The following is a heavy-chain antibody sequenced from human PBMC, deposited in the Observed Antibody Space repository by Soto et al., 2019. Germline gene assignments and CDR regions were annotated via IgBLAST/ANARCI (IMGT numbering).Heavy chain of an antibody. D-gene: IGHD6-13*01. CDR2: VHYSGST. J-gene: IGHJ5*02. CDR1: GGSSSSYY. V-gene: IGHV4-59*08. CDR3: ARHQSHRSSYVDP. Sequence: PSETLSLTCTVSGGSSSSYYYSWIRQPPGKGLEWIGYVHYSGSTNYNPSLKSRVTISVDTSKNQFSLRLSSVTAADTAVYYCARHQSHRSSYVDPWGQGTLVTVSS.